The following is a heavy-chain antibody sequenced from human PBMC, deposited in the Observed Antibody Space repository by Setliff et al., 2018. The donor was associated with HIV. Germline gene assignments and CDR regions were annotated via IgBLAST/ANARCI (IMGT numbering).Heavy chain of an antibody. CDR3: AGGPGTTSIDY. Sequence: PSETLSLTCAVYGESLSPYYWSWIRQPPGKGLEWLGEINHSGSTNYNKSLWSCVTISLDASRNQFSLELISVTAADTAVYYCAGGPGTTSIDYWAQGTLVTVSS. CDR2: INHSGST. J-gene: IGHJ4*02. D-gene: IGHD1-26*01. CDR1: GESLSPYY. V-gene: IGHV4-34*01.